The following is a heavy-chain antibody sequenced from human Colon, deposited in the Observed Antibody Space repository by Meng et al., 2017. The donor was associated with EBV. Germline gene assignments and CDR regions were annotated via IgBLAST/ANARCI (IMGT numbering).Heavy chain of an antibody. J-gene: IGHJ4*02. D-gene: IGHD5-24*01. Sequence: GPLQEAGPGRVEPSGTLSLTCAVSGASISSNNWWSWVRQPPGKGLEWIGEIYHGGNTNYNPSLKSRVTISVDRSNDQFSLSLSSVTAADTAVYYCARGNAYNAPSFDYWGQGTLVTVSS. CDR2: IYHGGNT. V-gene: IGHV4-4*02. CDR1: GASISSNNW. CDR3: ARGNAYNAPSFDY.